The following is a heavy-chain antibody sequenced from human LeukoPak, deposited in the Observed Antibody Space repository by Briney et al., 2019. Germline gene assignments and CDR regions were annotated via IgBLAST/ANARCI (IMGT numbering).Heavy chain of an antibody. Sequence: PGGSLRLSCAASGFTFSSYDMSWVRQAPGKGLEWVSTISGSGGTTNFADSVKGRFTISRENSKNTLYLQMNSLRAADTAKCYCAKASRRHCGTTICYTLDYWGQGTLVTVSS. D-gene: IGHD2-2*02. CDR3: AKASRRHCGTTICYTLDY. CDR1: GFTFSSYD. J-gene: IGHJ4*02. CDR2: ISGSGGTT. V-gene: IGHV3-23*01.